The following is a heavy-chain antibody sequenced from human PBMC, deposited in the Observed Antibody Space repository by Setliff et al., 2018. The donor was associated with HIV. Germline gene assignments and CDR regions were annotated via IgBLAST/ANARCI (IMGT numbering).Heavy chain of an antibody. CDR3: ATNRRDCYSASCPLTS. CDR1: GFFFSTYW. V-gene: IGHV3-74*01. D-gene: IGHD2-2*01. J-gene: IGHJ4*02. Sequence: PGESLTISCAASGFFFSTYWMNWVRQAPGKGPQWVARIVSDGSGTSHADAVKGRFTISRDNAKNTLFLQMNSLRAEDSAMYYCATNRRDCYSASCPLTSWGQGTLVTVSS. CDR2: IVSDGSGT.